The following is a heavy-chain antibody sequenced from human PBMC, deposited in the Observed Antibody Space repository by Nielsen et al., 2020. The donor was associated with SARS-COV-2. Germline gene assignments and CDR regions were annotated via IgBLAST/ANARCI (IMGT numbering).Heavy chain of an antibody. CDR2: IIPIFGTA. CDR3: ASYGRGGYSYGYYYYYYMDV. V-gene: IGHV1-69*15. Sequence: WVRQAPGQGLEWMGRIIPIFGTANHAQKFQGRVTITADESTSTAYMELSSLRSEDTAVYYCASYGRGGYSYGYYYYYYMDVWGKGTTVTVSS. D-gene: IGHD5-18*01. J-gene: IGHJ6*03.